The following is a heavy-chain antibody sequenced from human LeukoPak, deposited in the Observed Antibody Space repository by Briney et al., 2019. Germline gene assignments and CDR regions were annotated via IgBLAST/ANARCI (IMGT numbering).Heavy chain of an antibody. Sequence: SETLSLTCTVSGYSISSGYYWGWIRQPPGKGLEWIGSIYHSGSTYYNPSLKSRVTISVDTSKNQFSLKLSSVTAADTAVYYCARGGYDYGDWGWFDPWGQGTLVTVSS. CDR2: IYHSGST. CDR1: GYSISSGYY. D-gene: IGHD4-17*01. J-gene: IGHJ5*02. V-gene: IGHV4-38-2*02. CDR3: ARGGYDYGDWGWFDP.